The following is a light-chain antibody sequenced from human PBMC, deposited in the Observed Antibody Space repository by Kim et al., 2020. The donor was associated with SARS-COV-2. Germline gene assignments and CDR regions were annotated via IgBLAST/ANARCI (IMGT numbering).Light chain of an antibody. CDR1: SSNIGPNA. CDR2: NNN. J-gene: IGLJ2*01. CDR3: ATWDDDLRGVL. Sequence: QSVLTQPPSASGTAGQRVTISCSGSSSNIGPNAVNWYQQVPGTAPKVLIYNNNRRPSGVSDRFAGSKSGTSASLAITGLRPEDEATYTCATWDDDLRGVLFGGGTDLTVL. V-gene: IGLV1-44*01.